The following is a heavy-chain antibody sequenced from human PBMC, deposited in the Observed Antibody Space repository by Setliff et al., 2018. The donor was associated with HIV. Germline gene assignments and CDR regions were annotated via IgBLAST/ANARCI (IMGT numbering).Heavy chain of an antibody. Sequence: SETLSLTCAVYGGSFSNYYWSWIRQPPGKGLEWIGEINHSGSTNYNPSLKSRVTISVDTSEIQFSLKLSSVTAADTAVYYCARYCGGDCYPSAYYMDVWGKGTTVTVSS. CDR2: INHSGST. J-gene: IGHJ6*03. D-gene: IGHD2-21*01. CDR1: GGSFSNYY. V-gene: IGHV4-34*09. CDR3: ARYCGGDCYPSAYYMDV.